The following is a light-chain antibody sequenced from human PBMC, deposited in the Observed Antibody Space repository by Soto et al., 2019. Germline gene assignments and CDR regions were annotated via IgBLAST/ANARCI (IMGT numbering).Light chain of an antibody. CDR1: ASDVGGYNY. J-gene: IGLJ1*01. CDR3: CSYTSRTTYV. CDR2: AVS. V-gene: IGLV2-14*01. Sequence: QSVLTQPASVSGSPGQSITISCTGTASDVGGYNYVSWYQQHPGKAPKLMIHAVSNRPSGISSQFSGSKSGNTASLTISGLQSEDEADYFCCSYTSRTTYVFGTGTKVTVL.